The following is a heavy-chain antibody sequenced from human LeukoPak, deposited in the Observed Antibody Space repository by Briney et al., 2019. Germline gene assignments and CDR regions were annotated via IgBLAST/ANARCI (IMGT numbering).Heavy chain of an antibody. Sequence: PSETLSFTCTVSGASISSYSWNWIRQPAGKGLEWIGRLYTSGTTNFNPSLKGRLTMSVDTSKNQFSLKLSSVTAADTAVYYCANDFWSAYSIWGQGTMVIVSS. CDR3: ANDFWSAYSI. CDR1: GASISSYS. CDR2: LYTSGTT. V-gene: IGHV4-4*07. J-gene: IGHJ3*02. D-gene: IGHD3-3*01.